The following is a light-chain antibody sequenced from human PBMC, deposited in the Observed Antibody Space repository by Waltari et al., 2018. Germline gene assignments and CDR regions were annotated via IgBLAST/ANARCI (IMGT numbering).Light chain of an antibody. CDR1: ALPQRY. CDR2: KDT. Sequence: SYELTQPPSVSVSPGQTARITCSGDALPQRYIYWSQHKPGQVPVLVIYKDTERPSGIPERFSGSSSGKRVTLTISGVQAEDEADYYCQSTGSRGSFPGVCGGGTKLSVL. CDR3: QSTGSRGSFPGV. J-gene: IGLJ3*02. V-gene: IGLV3-25*03.